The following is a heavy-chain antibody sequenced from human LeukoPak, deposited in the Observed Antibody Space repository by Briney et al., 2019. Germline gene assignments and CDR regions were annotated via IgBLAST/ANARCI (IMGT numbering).Heavy chain of an antibody. D-gene: IGHD3-22*01. J-gene: IGHJ4*02. CDR3: AKGRYYYGSSGYYRFDY. V-gene: IGHV3-30*18. Sequence: PGRSLRLSCAASGFTFSSYGMHWVRQAPGKGLEWVAVISYDGSNKYYADSVKGRFTISRDNSKNTLYLQMNSLRAEDTAVYYCAKGRYYYGSSGYYRFDYWGQGTLVTVSS. CDR1: GFTFSSYG. CDR2: ISYDGSNK.